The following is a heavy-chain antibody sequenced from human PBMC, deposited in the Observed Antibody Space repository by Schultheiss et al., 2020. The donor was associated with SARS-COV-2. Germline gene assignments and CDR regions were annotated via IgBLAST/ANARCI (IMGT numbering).Heavy chain of an antibody. D-gene: IGHD2-8*02. CDR3: ARRRSDGNWWLDT. CDR2: IFYSRSD. J-gene: IGHJ5*02. CDR1: GASISSDY. V-gene: IGHV4-59*08. Sequence: SETLSLTCTVSGASISSDYWSWIRQSPGKGLEWIGYIFYSRSDNYNPSLESRVTMSVDTSKNQFSLKLTSVIAADTAVYYCARRRSDGNWWLDTWGQGTLVTVSS.